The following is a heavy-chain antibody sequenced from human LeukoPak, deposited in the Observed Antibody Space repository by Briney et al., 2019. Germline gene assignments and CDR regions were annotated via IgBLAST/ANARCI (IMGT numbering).Heavy chain of an antibody. J-gene: IGHJ4*02. CDR3: ARGGNLEN. CDR2: INEDGGER. V-gene: IGHV3-7*01. D-gene: IGHD1-14*01. Sequence: PGGSLRLSCEASGFTFSTYWMSWVRQAPGKGLEWVANINEDGGERHYVDSVKGRFTISRDNAKNSLYLQMNSLRAEDTAVYYCARGGNLENWGGGTLVTVSS. CDR1: GFTFSTYW.